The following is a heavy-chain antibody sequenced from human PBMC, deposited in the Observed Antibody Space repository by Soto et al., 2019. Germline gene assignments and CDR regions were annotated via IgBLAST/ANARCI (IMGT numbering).Heavy chain of an antibody. Sequence: QVQLVESGGGVVQPGRSLRLSCAASGFTFSSYGMHWVRQAPGKGLEWVAVISYDGSNKYYADSVKGRFTISRDNSKNTLYLQMHSLRAEDTAVYYCAKDQGYSSSWYSYYYYGMDVWGQGTTVTVSS. D-gene: IGHD6-13*01. CDR3: AKDQGYSSSWYSYYYYGMDV. J-gene: IGHJ6*02. CDR1: GFTFSSYG. V-gene: IGHV3-30*18. CDR2: ISYDGSNK.